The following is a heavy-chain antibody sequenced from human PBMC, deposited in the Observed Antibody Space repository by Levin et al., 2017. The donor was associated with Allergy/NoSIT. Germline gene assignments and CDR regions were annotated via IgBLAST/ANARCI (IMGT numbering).Heavy chain of an antibody. J-gene: IGHJ4*02. CDR1: GFTFSSA. D-gene: IGHD3-10*01. Sequence: GGSLRLSCAASGFTFSSAMSWVRQAPGKGLEWVSAISGGGDGTYYADSVKGRFTISRDNSKNTLYLQLNSLRAGDTAVYYCAKGSDYYFGPGNRGCFDYWGQGTLVTVSS. CDR2: ISGGGDGT. V-gene: IGHV3-23*01. CDR3: AKGSDYYFGPGNRGCFDY.